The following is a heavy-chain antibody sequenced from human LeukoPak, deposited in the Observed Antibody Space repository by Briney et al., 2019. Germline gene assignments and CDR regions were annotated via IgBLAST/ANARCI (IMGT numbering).Heavy chain of an antibody. CDR2: IYPSGST. D-gene: IGHD6-13*01. Sequence: SETLSLTCNVSGRSIISSTNYWAWIRQPPGKGLEWIGSIYPSGSTYYNPSLKSRVTISVDTSKNQFSLKLSSVTAADTAAYYCARIKQQLANDAFDIWGQGTMVTVSS. V-gene: IGHV4-39*01. CDR1: GRSIISSTNY. CDR3: ARIKQQLANDAFDI. J-gene: IGHJ3*02.